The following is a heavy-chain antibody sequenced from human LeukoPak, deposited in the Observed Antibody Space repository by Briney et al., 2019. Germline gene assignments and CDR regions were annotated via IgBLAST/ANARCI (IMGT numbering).Heavy chain of an antibody. V-gene: IGHV1-24*01. CDR1: GYSLSELT. Sequence: ASVKVSCKVSGYSLSELTMHWVRQAPGKGLEWMGGFDPEDGKTINAQKFQGRLTMTEDTSTDTAYMELSSLRSEDTAVYYCTTVRFEVDSSGYYHNYFDPWGQGTLVTVSS. D-gene: IGHD3-22*01. CDR3: TTVRFEVDSSGYYHNYFDP. CDR2: FDPEDGKT. J-gene: IGHJ5*02.